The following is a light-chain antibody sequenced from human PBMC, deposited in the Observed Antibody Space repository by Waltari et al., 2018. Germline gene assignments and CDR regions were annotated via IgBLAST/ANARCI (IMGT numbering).Light chain of an antibody. CDR3: QAYDRSLSGSV. CDR1: SSNTGAGYD. J-gene: IGLJ2*01. V-gene: IGLV1-40*01. CDR2: GNS. Sequence: QSVLTQPPSVSGAPGQRVTISCTGSSSNTGAGYDVNWYQQLPGTAPKLLIYGNSNRLSGVPDRFAGSKSGASASLAISGLQAEDEAEYYCQAYDRSLSGSVFGGWTKLTVL.